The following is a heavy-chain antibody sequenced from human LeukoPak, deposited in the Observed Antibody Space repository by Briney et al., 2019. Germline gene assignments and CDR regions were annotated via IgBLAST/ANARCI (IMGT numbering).Heavy chain of an antibody. CDR3: ARDRINMMVLGHDSGLDF. CDR1: GFSLNEYG. CDR2: VSYDGGHK. D-gene: IGHD3-22*01. J-gene: IGHJ4*02. Sequence: GGSLRLSCVGSGFSLNEYGIHWVRQAPGKGLEWVAVVSYDGGHKYYADSVKGRFTISRDTSSDTVSLQMNSLRVEDTAVYYCARDRINMMVLGHDSGLDFWGQGTLLTVSS. V-gene: IGHV3-30*03.